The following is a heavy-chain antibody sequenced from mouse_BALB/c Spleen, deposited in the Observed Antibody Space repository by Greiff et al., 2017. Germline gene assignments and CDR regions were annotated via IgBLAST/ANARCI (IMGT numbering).Heavy chain of an antibody. Sequence: DVKLQESGPGLVKPSQSLSLTCTVTGYSITSDYAWNWIRQFPGNKLEWMGYISYSGSTSYNPSLKSRISITRDTSKNQFFLQLNSVTTEDTATYYCASFYYGSSYAWFAYWGQGTLVTVSA. V-gene: IGHV3-2*02. J-gene: IGHJ3*01. CDR1: GYSITSDYA. CDR3: ASFYYGSSYAWFAY. D-gene: IGHD1-1*01. CDR2: ISYSGST.